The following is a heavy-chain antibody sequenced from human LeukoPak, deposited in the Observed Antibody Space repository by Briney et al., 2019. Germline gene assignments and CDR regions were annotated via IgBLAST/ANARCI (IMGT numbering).Heavy chain of an antibody. V-gene: IGHV4-4*02. J-gene: IGHJ6*02. CDR2: IYHSGST. CDR1: GGSISSSNW. Sequence: SETLSLTCAVSGGSISSSNWWSWVRQPPGKGLEWIGEIYHSGSTNYNPSLKSRVTISVDESKNQFSLKLSSVTAADTAVYYCARDHPRRGYSYGYNYYYGMDVWGQGTTVTVSS. D-gene: IGHD5-18*01. CDR3: ARDHPRRGYSYGYNYYYGMDV.